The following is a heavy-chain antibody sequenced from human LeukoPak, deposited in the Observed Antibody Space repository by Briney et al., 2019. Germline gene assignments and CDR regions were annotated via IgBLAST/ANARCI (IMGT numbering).Heavy chain of an antibody. J-gene: IGHJ4*02. CDR3: ARDPSTIIRPDGYSDY. CDR2: IIPNSGGT. V-gene: IGHV1-2*02. D-gene: IGHD5-24*01. Sequence: ASVKVSCKASGYTFTGYYMHWVRQAPGQGLEWMGWIIPNSGGTNYAQKFQGRVTMTRDTSISTAYMELSRLRSDDTAVYYCARDPSTIIRPDGYSDYWGQGTLVTVSS. CDR1: GYTFTGYY.